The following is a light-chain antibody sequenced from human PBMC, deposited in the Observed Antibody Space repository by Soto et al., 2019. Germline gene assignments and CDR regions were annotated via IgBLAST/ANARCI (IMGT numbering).Light chain of an antibody. V-gene: IGLV2-14*01. CDR1: SVDIGGYNY. CDR3: SSYTSSTTPV. J-gene: IGLJ3*02. CDR2: EVI. Sequence: QSVLTQPASVSGSPGQSITISCTGTSVDIGGYNYVSWYQQHPGKAPKLMIYEVINRPSGVSNRFSGSKSGSTASLTISGLQAEDEADYYCSSYTSSTTPVFGGGTKLIVL.